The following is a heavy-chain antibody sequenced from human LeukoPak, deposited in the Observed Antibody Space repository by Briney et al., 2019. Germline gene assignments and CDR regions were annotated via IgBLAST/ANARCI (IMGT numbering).Heavy chain of an antibody. J-gene: IGHJ3*02. Sequence: PAGSLTLSCSVSGFLFSASAMNWVRQAPGKGLELDSVIRRSGGVTYYADSGKGRFTISRDNSKNTLYLQMNSLSAEDAALYYCAKDYGITIFGVIKWTFNMWGQGTLVTVSS. CDR2: IRRSGGVT. V-gene: IGHV3-23*01. CDR3: AKDYGITIFGVIKWTFNM. D-gene: IGHD3-3*01. CDR1: GFLFSASA.